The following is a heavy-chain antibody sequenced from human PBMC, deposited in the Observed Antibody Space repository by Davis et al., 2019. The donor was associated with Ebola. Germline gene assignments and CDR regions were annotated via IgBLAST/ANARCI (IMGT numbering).Heavy chain of an antibody. Sequence: GESLKISCAASGFTFTSYAMNWVRQAPGKGLECVSFISGTAATTYYADSVKGRFTISRDNSKNTLYLQMNSLRAEDTAVYYCAKGANYGAPFDYWGQGTLVTVSS. CDR2: ISGTAATT. V-gene: IGHV3-23*01. CDR3: AKGANYGAPFDY. J-gene: IGHJ4*02. CDR1: GFTFTSYA. D-gene: IGHD4/OR15-4a*01.